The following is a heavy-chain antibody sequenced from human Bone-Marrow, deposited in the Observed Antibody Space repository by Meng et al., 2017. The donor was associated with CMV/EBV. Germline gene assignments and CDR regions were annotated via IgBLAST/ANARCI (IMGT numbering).Heavy chain of an antibody. D-gene: IGHD3-22*01. CDR2: IYSGTNT. J-gene: IGHJ4*02. CDR3: ARERITMIVGLKNYFDY. Sequence: GGSLRLSCAASGFTFSSYSMNWVRQAPGKGLEWVSVIYSGTNTYYADSVKGRFTISRDNAKNSLYLQMNSLRAEDTAVYYCARERITMIVGLKNYFDYWGQGTRVTVSS. CDR1: GFTFSSYS. V-gene: IGHV3-21*01.